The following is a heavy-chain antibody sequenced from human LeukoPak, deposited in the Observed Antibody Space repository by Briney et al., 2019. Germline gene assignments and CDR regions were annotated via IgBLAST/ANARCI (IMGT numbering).Heavy chain of an antibody. CDR1: GGSISRGSYY. CDR2: IYTSGST. D-gene: IGHD3-3*01. V-gene: IGHV4-61*02. Sequence: PSETLSLTCTVSGGSISRGSYYCTWIRQPAGKGLEWIGRIYTSGSTNYNPSLKSRVTISVDTSKNQSSLKLSSVTAADTAVYYCARGPFWSGYSFDLWGRGTLVTVSS. J-gene: IGHJ2*01. CDR3: ARGPFWSGYSFDL.